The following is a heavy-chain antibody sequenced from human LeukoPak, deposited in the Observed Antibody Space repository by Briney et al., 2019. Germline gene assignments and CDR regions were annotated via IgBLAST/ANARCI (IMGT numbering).Heavy chain of an antibody. V-gene: IGHV3-49*03. Sequence: GGSLRLSCTASGFTFGDCAMSWFRQAPGKGLEWVGFIRSKAYGGTTEYAASVKGRFTISRDDSKSIAYLQMNSLKTEDTAVYYCTRGPWELLRFDYWGQGTLVTVSS. CDR3: TRGPWELLRFDY. CDR2: IRSKAYGGTT. D-gene: IGHD1-26*01. J-gene: IGHJ4*02. CDR1: GFTFGDCA.